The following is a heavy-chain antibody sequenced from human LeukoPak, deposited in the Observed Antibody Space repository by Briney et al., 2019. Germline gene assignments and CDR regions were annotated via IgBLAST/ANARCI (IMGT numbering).Heavy chain of an antibody. CDR1: GFTFGDYA. J-gene: IGHJ5*02. V-gene: IGHV3-21*01. Sequence: GGSLRLSCAASGFTFGDYAMHWVRQAPGKGLEWVSSISSSSSYIYYADSVKGRFTISRDNAKNSLYLQMNSLRAEDTAVYYCARGSSGSFPAWGQGTLVTVSS. D-gene: IGHD1-26*01. CDR3: ARGSSGSFPA. CDR2: ISSSSSYI.